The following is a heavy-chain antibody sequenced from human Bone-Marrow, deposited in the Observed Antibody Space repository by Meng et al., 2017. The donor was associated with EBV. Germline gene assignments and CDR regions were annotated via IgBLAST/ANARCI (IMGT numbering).Heavy chain of an antibody. J-gene: IGHJ4*02. Sequence: VQLPVRVAGSVKPSGTLPRTSAVYGGSFMGNTWSWISHTPGKGLEWIGEINHSGSTNYNPSLKSRVTISVDPSKNQFSLKLSSVTAADTAVYYCARSSLEGGFDYWGQGTLVTVSS. CDR3: ARSSLEGGFDY. CDR2: INHSGST. D-gene: IGHD3-10*01. V-gene: IGHV4-34*01. CDR1: GGSFMGNT.